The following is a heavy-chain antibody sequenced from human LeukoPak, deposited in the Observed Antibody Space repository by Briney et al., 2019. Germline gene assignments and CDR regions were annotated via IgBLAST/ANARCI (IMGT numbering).Heavy chain of an antibody. V-gene: IGHV4-59*01. CDR1: GGSISPYY. Sequence: TSETLSLTCTVSGGSISPYYWSWIRQPPGKGLEWIGYIYYSGSTNYNPSLQSRVTMSVDTSKNQFSLKLTSVTAADTAVDYCARHGSTAFDYWGQGTLVTVSS. CDR3: ARHGSTAFDY. CDR2: IYYSGST. J-gene: IGHJ4*02. D-gene: IGHD5/OR15-5a*01.